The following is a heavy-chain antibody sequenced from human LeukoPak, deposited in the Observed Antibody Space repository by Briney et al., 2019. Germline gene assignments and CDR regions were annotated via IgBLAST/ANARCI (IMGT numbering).Heavy chain of an antibody. Sequence: PSETLSLTCTVSGGSISSSSYYWGWIRQPPGKGLEWIGSINYSGSTYYNPSLKSRVTISVDTSKNQFSLKLSSVTAADTAVYYCARGKWFGELSPNDAFDIWGQGTMVTVSS. CDR2: INYSGST. D-gene: IGHD3-10*01. CDR3: ARGKWFGELSPNDAFDI. CDR1: GGSISSSSYY. V-gene: IGHV4-39*07. J-gene: IGHJ3*02.